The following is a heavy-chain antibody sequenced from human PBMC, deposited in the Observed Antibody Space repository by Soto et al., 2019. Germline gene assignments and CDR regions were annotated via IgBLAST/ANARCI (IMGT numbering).Heavy chain of an antibody. J-gene: IGHJ3*02. D-gene: IGHD2-15*01. V-gene: IGHV3-30-3*01. CDR1: GFTFSSYA. CDR2: ISYDGSNK. Sequence: PGGSLRLSCAASGFTFSSYAMHWVRQAPGKGLEWVAVISYDGSNKYYADSVKGRFTISRDNSKNTLYLQMNSLRAEDTAVYYCARDRGYCSGGSCGYAFDIWGQGTMVTVSS. CDR3: ARDRGYCSGGSCGYAFDI.